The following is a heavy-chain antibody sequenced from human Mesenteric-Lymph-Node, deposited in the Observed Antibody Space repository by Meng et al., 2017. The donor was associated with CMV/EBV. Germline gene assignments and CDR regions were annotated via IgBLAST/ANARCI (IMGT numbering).Heavy chain of an antibody. V-gene: IGHV4-61*08. J-gene: IGHJ4*02. CDR3: ARDRNRWGLFDF. D-gene: IGHD2/OR15-2a*01. Sequence: CTVSGGSVTSGGYYWSWIRQPPGKGLEWIGHVYYSGSTDDNHSLKSRVTISLDTSKNQFSLRLNSVTAADTAVYYCARDRNRWGLFDFWGQGALVTVSS. CDR2: VYYSGST. CDR1: GGSVTSGGYY.